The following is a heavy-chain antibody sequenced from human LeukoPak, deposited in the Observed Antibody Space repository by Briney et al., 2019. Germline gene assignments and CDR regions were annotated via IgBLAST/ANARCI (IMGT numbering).Heavy chain of an antibody. Sequence: ASVKVSCKASGYTFTSYYMHWVRQAPGQGLEWMGIINPSGGSTSYAQKFQGRVTMTRDMSTSTVYMELSSLRSEDTAVYYCARGTSIAAAGSRWFGPWGQGNLVTVSS. CDR3: ARGTSIAAAGSRWFGP. CDR2: INPSGGST. D-gene: IGHD6-13*01. CDR1: GYTFTSYY. J-gene: IGHJ5*02. V-gene: IGHV1-46*01.